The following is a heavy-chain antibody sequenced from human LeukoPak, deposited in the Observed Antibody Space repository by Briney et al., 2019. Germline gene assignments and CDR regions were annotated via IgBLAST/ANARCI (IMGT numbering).Heavy chain of an antibody. D-gene: IGHD2-2*01. Sequence: PGGSLRLSCAASGNYWTHWVRQAPGKGLVWVSHINGDGSWTTYADSVKGRFTISKDNAKNTVYLQMNNLRAEDTAVHYCVSFYETYWGRGTLVTVSS. CDR3: VSFYETY. CDR2: INGDGSWT. V-gene: IGHV3-74*01. CDR1: GNYW. J-gene: IGHJ4*02.